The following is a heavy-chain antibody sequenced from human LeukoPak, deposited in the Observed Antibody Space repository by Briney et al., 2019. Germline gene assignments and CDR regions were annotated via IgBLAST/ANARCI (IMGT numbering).Heavy chain of an antibody. Sequence: PGGSLRLSCAASGFTFSSYAMSWVRQAPGKGLEWVSLISGGSTYYAHSVKGRLTISRDNSKNTLYLQMSSLRAEDTAVYYCAKVWFGGRTFEYWGEGRLVTVSS. D-gene: IGHD3-10*01. CDR1: GFTFSSYA. CDR3: AKVWFGGRTFEY. V-gene: IGHV3-23*01. J-gene: IGHJ4*02. CDR2: ISGGST.